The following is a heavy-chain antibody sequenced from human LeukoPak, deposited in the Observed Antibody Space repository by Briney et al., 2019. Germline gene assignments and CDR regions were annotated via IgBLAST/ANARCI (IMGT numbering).Heavy chain of an antibody. CDR1: GGSISSSSYY. D-gene: IGHD3-10*01. Sequence: SETLSLTCTVSGGSISSSSYYWGWIRQPPGTGLEWIGSIYYSGSTYYNPSLKSRVTVSVDTSKNQFSLKLTSVTPADTAVYYCARTAKYYYGSETYYFFDYWGQGTLVTVSS. CDR3: ARTAKYYYGSETYYFFDY. J-gene: IGHJ4*02. CDR2: IYYSGST. V-gene: IGHV4-39*01.